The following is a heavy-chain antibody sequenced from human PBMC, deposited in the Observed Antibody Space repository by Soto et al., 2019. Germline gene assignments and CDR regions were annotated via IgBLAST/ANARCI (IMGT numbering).Heavy chain of an antibody. D-gene: IGHD6-13*01. CDR3: ARVPAAGKGRWFDP. CDR1: GGSISSYY. CDR2: IYYSGST. J-gene: IGHJ5*02. V-gene: IGHV4-59*01. Sequence: QVQLQESGPGLVKPSETLSLTCTVSGGSISSYYWSWIRQPPGKGLEWIGYIYYSGSTNYNPSLKSRVTISVDTSKNQFSLKLSSVTAADTAVYYWARVPAAGKGRWFDPWGQGTLVTVSS.